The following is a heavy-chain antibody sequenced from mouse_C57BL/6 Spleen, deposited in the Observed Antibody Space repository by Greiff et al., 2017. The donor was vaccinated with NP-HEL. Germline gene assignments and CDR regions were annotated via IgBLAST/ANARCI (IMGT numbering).Heavy chain of an antibody. Sequence: EVKLVESEGGLVQPGSSMKLSCTASGFTFSDYYMAWVRQVPEKGLEWVANINYDGSSTYYLDSLKSRFIISRDNAKNILYLQMSSLKSEDTATYYCARGGMVKDFDVWGTGTTVTVSS. CDR1: GFTFSDYY. J-gene: IGHJ1*03. V-gene: IGHV5-16*01. D-gene: IGHD2-3*01. CDR3: ARGGMVKDFDV. CDR2: INYDGSST.